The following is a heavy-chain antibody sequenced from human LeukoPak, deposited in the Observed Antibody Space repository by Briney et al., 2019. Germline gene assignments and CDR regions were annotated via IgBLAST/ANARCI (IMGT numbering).Heavy chain of an antibody. CDR3: ARVGDGDYANPLLDY. J-gene: IGHJ4*02. CDR1: GGSISSGDYY. Sequence: PSETLSLTCTVSGGSISSGDYYWSWIRQPPGKGLEWIGYIYYSGSTNYNPSLKSRVTIAVDTSKNQFSLKLSSVTAADTAVYYCARVGDGDYANPLLDYWGQGTLVTVSS. V-gene: IGHV4-61*08. CDR2: IYYSGST. D-gene: IGHD4-17*01.